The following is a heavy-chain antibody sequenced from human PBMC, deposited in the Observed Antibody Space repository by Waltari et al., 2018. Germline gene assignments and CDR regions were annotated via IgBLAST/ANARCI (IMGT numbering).Heavy chain of an antibody. Sequence: QLQLQESGPGLVKPSETLSLTCTVSGGSISSSSYYWGWIRQPPGKGLEWIGSSYYSGSTYYNPSLKSRVTISVDTSKNQFSLKLSSVTAADTAVYYCANTSGSGRYFQHWGQGTLVTVSS. CDR2: SYYSGST. D-gene: IGHD1-26*01. CDR3: ANTSGSGRYFQH. J-gene: IGHJ1*01. V-gene: IGHV4-39*01. CDR1: GGSISSSSYY.